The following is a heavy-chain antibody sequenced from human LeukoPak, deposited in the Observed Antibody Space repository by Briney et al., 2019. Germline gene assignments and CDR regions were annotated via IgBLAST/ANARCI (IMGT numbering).Heavy chain of an antibody. D-gene: IGHD3-22*01. CDR3: ARAPRPYYYDSSGFAFDI. CDR1: GGSISSGGYY. CDR2: IYHSGST. Sequence: SQTLSLTCTVSGGSISSGGYYWSWIRQPPGKGLEWIGYIYHSGSTYYNPSLKSRVTISVDRSKNQFSLKLSFVTAADTAVYYCARAPRPYYYDSSGFAFDIWGQGTMVTVSS. J-gene: IGHJ3*02. V-gene: IGHV4-30-2*01.